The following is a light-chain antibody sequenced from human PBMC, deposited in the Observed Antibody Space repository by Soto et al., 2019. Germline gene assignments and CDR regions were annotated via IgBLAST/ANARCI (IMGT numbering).Light chain of an antibody. CDR1: QSVSSN. CDR2: GAS. V-gene: IGKV3-15*01. Sequence: EIVMTQSPATLSVSPWERATLSCRASQSVSSNLAWYQQKPGQAPRLLIYGASTRATGFPARFSGSGSGTEFTLTISSLQPEDFATYYCQQSYSTPITFGQGTRLEIK. CDR3: QQSYSTPIT. J-gene: IGKJ5*01.